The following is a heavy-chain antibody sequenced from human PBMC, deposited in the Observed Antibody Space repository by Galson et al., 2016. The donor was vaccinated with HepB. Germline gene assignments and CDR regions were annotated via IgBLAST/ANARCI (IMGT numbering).Heavy chain of an antibody. CDR2: LNQPASEK. J-gene: IGHJ3*02. CDR1: GFAFSSHW. V-gene: IGHV3-7*04. Sequence: SLRLSCAASGFAFSSHWMTWVRQAPGKGLEWVANLNQPASEKYYVDSVKGRFTISRDNAKNSLFLQMNSLRADDTAIYYCARELDGRAFDIWGQGTMVTVPS. D-gene: IGHD5-24*01. CDR3: ARELDGRAFDI.